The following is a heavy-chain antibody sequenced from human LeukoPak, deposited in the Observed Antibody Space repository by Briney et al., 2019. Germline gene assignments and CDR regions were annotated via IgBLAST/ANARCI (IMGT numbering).Heavy chain of an antibody. D-gene: IGHD1-26*01. Sequence: GGSLRLSCAASGFTFSSYAMHWVRQAPGKGLEWVAVISYDGSNKYYADSVKGRFTISRDNSKNTLYLQMNSLRAEDTAVYYCARGNALRELLNYWGQGTLVTVSS. V-gene: IGHV3-30-3*01. J-gene: IGHJ4*02. CDR3: ARGNALRELLNY. CDR2: ISYDGSNK. CDR1: GFTFSSYA.